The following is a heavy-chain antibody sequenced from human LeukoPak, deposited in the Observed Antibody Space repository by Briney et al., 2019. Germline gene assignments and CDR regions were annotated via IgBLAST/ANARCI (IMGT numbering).Heavy chain of an antibody. V-gene: IGHV3-7*04. Sequence: PGGSLRLSCAASGFTFSTYWMSWVRQAPGKGLEWVANINQDGSEKNFVDSVKGRFAISRDNAKNSLYLQMNSLRAEDTAVYYCGRGMDVWGQWTTVTVSS. J-gene: IGHJ6*02. CDR1: GFTFSTYW. CDR2: INQDGSEK. CDR3: GRGMDV.